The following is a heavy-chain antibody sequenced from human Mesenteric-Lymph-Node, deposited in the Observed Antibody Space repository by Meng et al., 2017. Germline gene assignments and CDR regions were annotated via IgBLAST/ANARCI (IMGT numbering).Heavy chain of an antibody. CDR2: ISSNGGST. V-gene: IGHV3-64*01. CDR1: GFTFSSYA. J-gene: IGHJ4*02. D-gene: IGHD3-22*01. Sequence: GGSLRLSCAASGFTFSSYAMHWVRQAPGKGLEYVSAISSNGGSTYYANSVKGRFTISRDNSQNTLYLQMGSLRAEDMAVYHCPRAVPDSSGYYGGDYFDYWGQGTLVTVSS. CDR3: PRAVPDSSGYYGGDYFDY.